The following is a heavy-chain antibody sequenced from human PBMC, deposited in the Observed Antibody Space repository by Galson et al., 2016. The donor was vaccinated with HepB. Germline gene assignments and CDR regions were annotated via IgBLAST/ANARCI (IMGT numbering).Heavy chain of an antibody. V-gene: IGHV3-23*01. J-gene: IGHJ4*02. CDR1: GLTFSSHA. CDR3: ANEIRPNDY. Sequence: LRLSCAASGLTFSSHAMSWVRQAPGQGLEWVSSISISGDTTHYADSVQGRFTISRDNSKNTLYLQMNSLRVEDTAVYYCANEIRPNDYWGQGTLVTVSS. CDR2: ISISGDTT.